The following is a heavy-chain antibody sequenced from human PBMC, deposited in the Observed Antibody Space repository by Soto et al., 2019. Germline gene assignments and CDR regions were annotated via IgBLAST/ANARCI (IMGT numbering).Heavy chain of an antibody. D-gene: IGHD1-1*01. V-gene: IGHV3-74*01. Sequence: EVRLAESGGGLVQPGGSLRLSCVASGLSFSDYWIHWVRQAPGKGLIWVSGIRSGGDTDYADSVKGRFTISRDNAKNTVYLQMNNLRADDTDVYYCGRVDWNAGADWGQGTLVTVSS. CDR2: IRSGGDT. CDR1: GLSFSDYW. J-gene: IGHJ4*02. CDR3: GRVDWNAGAD.